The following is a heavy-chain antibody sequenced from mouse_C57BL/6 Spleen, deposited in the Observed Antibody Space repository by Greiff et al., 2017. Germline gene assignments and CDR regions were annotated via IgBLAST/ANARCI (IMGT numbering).Heavy chain of an antibody. D-gene: IGHD2-5*01. Sequence: QVQLQQPGAELVKPGASVKVSCKASGYTFTSYWMHWVKQRPGQGLEWIGRIHPSDSDTNYNQKFKGKATLTVEKSSSTVYLELSRLTSDDSAVXYCARAYYSNSFDYWGQGTTLTVSS. CDR3: ARAYYSNSFDY. CDR1: GYTFTSYW. CDR2: IHPSDSDT. J-gene: IGHJ2*01. V-gene: IGHV1-74*01.